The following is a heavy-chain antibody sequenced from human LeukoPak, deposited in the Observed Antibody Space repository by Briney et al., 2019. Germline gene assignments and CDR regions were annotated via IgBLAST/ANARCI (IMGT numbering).Heavy chain of an antibody. CDR2: IRSKAYGGTT. J-gene: IGHJ4*02. CDR3: TRANSGAYFLDY. V-gene: IGHV3-49*04. Sequence: GGSLRLSCTASGFTFGDYAMSWVRQAPGKGLEWVGFIRSKAYGGTTEYAASVKGRFTISRDDSKSIDYLQMNSLKTDDTAVYYCTRANSGAYFLDYWGQGTLVTVSS. CDR1: GFTFGDYA. D-gene: IGHD6-19*01.